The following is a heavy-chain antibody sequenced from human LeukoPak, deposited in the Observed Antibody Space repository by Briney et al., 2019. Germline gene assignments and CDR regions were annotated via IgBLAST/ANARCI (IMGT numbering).Heavy chain of an antibody. V-gene: IGHV1-8*01. Sequence: ASVKVSCKASGYTFTSYDINWVRQATGQGLEWMGWMNPNSGNTGYAQKFQGRVTMTRNTSISTAYMELSSLRFEDTAVYYCARGKNYYDSSGRDAFDIWGQGTMVTVSS. D-gene: IGHD3-22*01. J-gene: IGHJ3*02. CDR3: ARGKNYYDSSGRDAFDI. CDR1: GYTFTSYD. CDR2: MNPNSGNT.